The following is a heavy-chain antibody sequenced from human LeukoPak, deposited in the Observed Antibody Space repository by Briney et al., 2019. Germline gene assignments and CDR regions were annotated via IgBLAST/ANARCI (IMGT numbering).Heavy chain of an antibody. V-gene: IGHV3-30*04. J-gene: IGHJ4*02. Sequence: PGGSLRLSCAASGFTFSSYAMQWVRQAPGKGLEWVAVISDDGSNRYSPASVKGRFTISRDNAKNSLYLQMNSLRAEDTAVYYCARGDRLGAALIASFDYWGQGTLVTVSS. CDR2: ISDDGSNR. D-gene: IGHD3-16*01. CDR3: ARGDRLGAALIASFDY. CDR1: GFTFSSYA.